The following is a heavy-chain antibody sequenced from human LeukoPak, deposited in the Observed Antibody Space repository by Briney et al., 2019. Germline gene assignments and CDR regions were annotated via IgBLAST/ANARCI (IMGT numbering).Heavy chain of an antibody. J-gene: IGHJ6*02. CDR3: AREELQAYYDFWSTPEGMGV. Sequence: ASVKVSCKTSGYTFTNYDINWVRQATGQGLEWMGWMNPKSGNTGSAQKFQGRVTITRDTSASTAYMELSSLRSEDTAVYYCAREELQAYYDFWSTPEGMGVWGQGTTVTVSS. D-gene: IGHD3-3*01. CDR2: MNPKSGNT. CDR1: GYTFTNYD. V-gene: IGHV1-8*01.